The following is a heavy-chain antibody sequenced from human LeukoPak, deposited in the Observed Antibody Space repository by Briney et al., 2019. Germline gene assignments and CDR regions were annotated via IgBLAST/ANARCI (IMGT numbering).Heavy chain of an antibody. V-gene: IGHV3-23*01. Sequence: PGGSLRLSCAASGFTFNNYAISWVRQAPGKVLEWVSAITGSGDDTYHADSVKGRFTISRDNSKNTLYLQMNSLRAEDTAVYYCAKGSRNSRPYYFDFWGPGNLVTVSS. CDR1: GFTFNNYA. CDR2: ITGSGDDT. CDR3: AKGSRNSRPYYFDF. D-gene: IGHD6-19*01. J-gene: IGHJ4*02.